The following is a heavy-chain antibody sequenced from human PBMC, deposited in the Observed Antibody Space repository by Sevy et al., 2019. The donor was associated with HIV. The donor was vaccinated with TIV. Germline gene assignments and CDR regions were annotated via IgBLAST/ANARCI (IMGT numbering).Heavy chain of an antibody. CDR2: IRYDGSNK. Sequence: GGSLRLSCAASGFSFSDYGMHWVRQAPGKGLEWVTLIRYDGSNKYYADSVKGRFTISRDNSKNTLYLQMNSLRAEDTAVYYCAKDYARRFSTLSGDFDYWGQGTLVTVSS. D-gene: IGHD3-10*02. V-gene: IGHV3-30*02. CDR1: GFSFSDYG. CDR3: AKDYARRFSTLSGDFDY. J-gene: IGHJ4*02.